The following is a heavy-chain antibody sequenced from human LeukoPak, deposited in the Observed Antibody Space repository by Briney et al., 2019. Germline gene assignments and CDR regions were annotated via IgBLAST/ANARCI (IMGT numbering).Heavy chain of an antibody. Sequence: GASVKVSCKVSVYTLTELSMHWVRQAPGKGLEWMGGFDPEDGETIYAQKFQGRVTMTEDTSTDTAYMELSSLRSEDTAVYYCATGGGLVATILGTFFDYWGQGTLVTVPS. CDR2: FDPEDGET. D-gene: IGHD5-12*01. V-gene: IGHV1-24*01. J-gene: IGHJ4*02. CDR1: VYTLTELS. CDR3: ATGGGLVATILGTFFDY.